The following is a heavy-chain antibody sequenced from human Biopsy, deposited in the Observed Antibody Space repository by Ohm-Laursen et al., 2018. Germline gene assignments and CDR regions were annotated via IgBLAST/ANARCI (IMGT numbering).Heavy chain of an antibody. V-gene: IGHV4-59*07. CDR3: ARARIKTSGVLIPETYYFDS. CDR1: GGSIISYY. J-gene: IGHJ4*02. D-gene: IGHD3-3*01. Sequence: SDTLSLTCTVSGGSIISYYWTWIRQTPGKGLEWIGHVYNGGITNYNPSLKSRITMSLDRSKSQVSLRMNSVTAADTAVYYCARARIKTSGVLIPETYYFDSWGQGTLVTVSS. CDR2: VYNGGIT.